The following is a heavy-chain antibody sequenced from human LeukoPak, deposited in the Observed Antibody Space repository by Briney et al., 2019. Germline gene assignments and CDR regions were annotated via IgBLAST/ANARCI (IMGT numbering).Heavy chain of an antibody. CDR1: GGSISSSSYY. V-gene: IGHV4-39*07. CDR3: ARVYYDFWSGYYSYYYYYMDV. D-gene: IGHD3-3*01. CDR2: IYYSGST. Sequence: PSETLSLTCTVSGGSISSSSYYWGWIRQPPGKGLEWIGSIYYSGSTYYNPSLKSPVTISVDTSKNQFSLKLSSVTAADTAVYYCARVYYDFWSGYYSYYYYYMDVWGKGTTVTISS. J-gene: IGHJ6*03.